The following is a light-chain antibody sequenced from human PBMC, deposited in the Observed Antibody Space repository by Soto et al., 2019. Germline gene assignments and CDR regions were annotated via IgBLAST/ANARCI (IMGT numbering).Light chain of an antibody. CDR1: QSISTY. CDR2: AAS. V-gene: IGKV1-39*01. CDR3: QQSYSVPFT. J-gene: IGKJ3*01. Sequence: DIQMTQSPSSLSASVGDRVTITCRASQSISTYLNWYQQKPGKAPKLLIYAASSLESGVPSRFSGSGSGTDFTLTISSLQPQGFATYYCQQSYSVPFTFGPGTKVDMK.